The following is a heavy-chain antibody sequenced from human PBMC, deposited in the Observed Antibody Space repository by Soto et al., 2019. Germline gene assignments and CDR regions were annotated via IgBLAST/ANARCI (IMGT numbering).Heavy chain of an antibody. CDR3: ARDASDCLFYGMDV. J-gene: IGHJ6*02. CDR1: GVPFICYS. Sequence: RSLTGAVYGVPFICYSLGSIRQPPGRELKWSSEINNSGTTNKQASQKSRITTTAETSKNQYTLQLSSVTDADTAVYYCARDASDCLFYGMDVWGQGTTVTVSS. D-gene: IGHD3-9*01. CDR2: INNSGTT. V-gene: IGHV4-34*01.